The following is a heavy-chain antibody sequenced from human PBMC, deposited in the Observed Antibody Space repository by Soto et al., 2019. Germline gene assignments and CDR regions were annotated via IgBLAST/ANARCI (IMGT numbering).Heavy chain of an antibody. D-gene: IGHD2-8*01. Sequence: QVQLVQSGGEVKKPGASVKVSCKASGYTFSNFGLSWVRQAPGQGLELMGWISPYNGNTNYAQKLQGRLTMTTDTSTSTAYMELRSLRSDDTPVYYCARDRLGVSVTGGGFDSWGQGTLVTVSS. J-gene: IGHJ4*02. CDR1: GYTFSNFG. V-gene: IGHV1-18*01. CDR3: ARDRLGVSVTGGGFDS. CDR2: ISPYNGNT.